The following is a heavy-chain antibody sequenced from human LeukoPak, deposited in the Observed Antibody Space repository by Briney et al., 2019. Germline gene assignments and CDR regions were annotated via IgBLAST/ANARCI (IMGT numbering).Heavy chain of an antibody. D-gene: IGHD6-13*01. CDR3: ASYRYSSSWYIY. J-gene: IGHJ4*02. CDR1: GFTISHYW. V-gene: IGHV3-7*01. Sequence: ESLTLTCAASGFTISHYWMTWVRQPPGKGLEWVANIKQDGSANYNVYPMNGRFTISREYANNSLHQQINSMTADATAVYFGASYRYSSSWYIYWGQGSLVTVS. CDR2: IKQDGSAN.